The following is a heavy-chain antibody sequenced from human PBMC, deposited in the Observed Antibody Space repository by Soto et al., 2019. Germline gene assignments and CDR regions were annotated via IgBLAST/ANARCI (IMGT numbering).Heavy chain of an antibody. Sequence: GGSLRLSCAASGFTFSSYAMHWVRKAPGKGLEWVAVMSYDGSNKYYADSVKGRFTISRDNSKNTLYLQMNSLRAEDTAVYYCAKAPSIVLLGTHDYWRQGTLVTVSS. CDR2: MSYDGSNK. D-gene: IGHD1-7*01. CDR1: GFTFSSYA. J-gene: IGHJ4*02. V-gene: IGHV3-30*18. CDR3: AKAPSIVLLGTHDY.